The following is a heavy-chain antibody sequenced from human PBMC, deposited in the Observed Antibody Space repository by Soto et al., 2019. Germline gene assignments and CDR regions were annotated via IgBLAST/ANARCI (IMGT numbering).Heavy chain of an antibody. D-gene: IGHD1-1*01. CDR2: IKQDGSEK. J-gene: IGHJ6*02. V-gene: IGHV3-7*01. CDR3: AKARGANNWANYYGLDV. Sequence: GPLRLSLAASGFTFSSYWMSCVRQAPGKGLEWVANIKQDGSEKYYVDSVKGRFTISRDNAKNMVSLQMDSLRAEDTAVYYCAKARGANNWANYYGLDVWGQGHTVTVSS. CDR1: GFTFSSYW.